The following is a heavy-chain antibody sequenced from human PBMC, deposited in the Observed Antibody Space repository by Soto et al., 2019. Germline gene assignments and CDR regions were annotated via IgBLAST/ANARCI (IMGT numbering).Heavy chain of an antibody. CDR3: ASLTYYYDSSGYYQTNYFDY. Sequence: SETLSLTCTVSGGSISSYYWSWIRQPPGKGLEWIGEIYHSGSTNYNPSLKSRVTISVDKSKNQFSLKLSSVTAADTAVYYCASLTYYYDSSGYYQTNYFDYWGQGTLVTVSS. CDR1: GGSISSYY. V-gene: IGHV4-59*12. CDR2: IYHSGST. J-gene: IGHJ4*02. D-gene: IGHD3-22*01.